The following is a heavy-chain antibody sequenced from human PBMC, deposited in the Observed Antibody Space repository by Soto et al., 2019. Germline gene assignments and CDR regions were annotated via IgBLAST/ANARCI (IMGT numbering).Heavy chain of an antibody. Sequence: ASVKVSCKASGYTFTSYYMHWVRQAPGQGLEWMGIINPSGGSTSYAQKFQGRVTMTRDTSTSTVYMELSSLRSEDTAVYYCAREFRGIVVVTARDVFDISGQGTMVTVSS. CDR2: INPSGGST. V-gene: IGHV1-46*01. CDR3: AREFRGIVVVTARDVFDI. D-gene: IGHD2-21*02. J-gene: IGHJ3*02. CDR1: GYTFTSYY.